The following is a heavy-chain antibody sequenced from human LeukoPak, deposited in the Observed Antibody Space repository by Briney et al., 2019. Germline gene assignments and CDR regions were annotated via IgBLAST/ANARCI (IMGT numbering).Heavy chain of an antibody. J-gene: IGHJ6*02. CDR3: AKYGSGTSYYFYYYGMDV. Sequence: GGSLRLSCAASGFTFSSYAMSWVRQAPGKGLERVSAISGGGSTYYADSVKGRFTISRDNSKNTLDLQMNSLRADDTAVYYCAKYGSGTSYYFYYYGMDVWGQGTTVTVSS. CDR1: GFTFSSYA. D-gene: IGHD3-10*01. CDR2: ISGGGST. V-gene: IGHV3-23*01.